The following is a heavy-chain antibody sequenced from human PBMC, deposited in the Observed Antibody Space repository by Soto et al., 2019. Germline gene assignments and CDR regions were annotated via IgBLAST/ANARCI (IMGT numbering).Heavy chain of an antibody. Sequence: GGSLRLACAASGFNFNDYEMAWVRQAPGKGLEWIAYIGTSSTGTRMTYPDSMRGRFTISRDDAYASLYLQIHRLTAEDTALYYCAGDLMYTGSFQHWGQGTLVTVSS. J-gene: IGHJ1*01. CDR1: GFNFNDYE. CDR2: IGTSSTGTRM. D-gene: IGHD1-26*01. CDR3: AGDLMYTGSFQH. V-gene: IGHV3-48*03.